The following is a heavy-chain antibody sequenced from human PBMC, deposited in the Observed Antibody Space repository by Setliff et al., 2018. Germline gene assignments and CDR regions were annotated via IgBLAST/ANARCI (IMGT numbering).Heavy chain of an antibody. D-gene: IGHD3-10*01. V-gene: IGHV4-61*09. CDR2: FHTGGAT. Sequence: SETLSLTCIVSGESIDSVATGNHYWSWIRQSAGRGLEWIGHFHTGGATDYNLSLKSRVTISLDSSKNQFSLRLSSVTAADAAVYFCARESATIGEFPLYYFDKWGQGIPVTVSS. J-gene: IGHJ4*02. CDR1: GESIDSVATGNHY. CDR3: ARESATIGEFPLYYFDK.